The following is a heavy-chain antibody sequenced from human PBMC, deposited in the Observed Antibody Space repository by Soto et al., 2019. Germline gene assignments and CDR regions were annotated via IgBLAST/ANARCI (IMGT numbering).Heavy chain of an antibody. CDR3: ATDGAAGAVMGV. D-gene: IGHD6-13*01. Sequence: QVQLAESGGGVVQPGRSLRLSCAATGFTFSNYGMHWVRQAPGKGLEWVAVILKDGSDQKYADSMKGRFTISRDNSENSLYLQLDSLRVEDTAVYYCATDGAAGAVMGVWGQGTTVTVSS. CDR2: ILKDGSDQ. J-gene: IGHJ6*02. CDR1: GFTFSNYG. V-gene: IGHV3-33*01.